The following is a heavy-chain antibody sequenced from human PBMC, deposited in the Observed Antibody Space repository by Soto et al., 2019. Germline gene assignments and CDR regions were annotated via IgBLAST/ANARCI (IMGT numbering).Heavy chain of an antibody. CDR3: ARDSSDYVRNYYYGMDV. CDR2: IYHSGST. V-gene: IGHV4-4*02. Sequence: QVQLQESGPGLVKPSGTLSLTCAVSGGSISSSNWWSWVRQPPGKGLEWIGEIYHSGSTNYNPSLKSRVTIAVDKSKNQFSLKLSSVTAAATAVYYCARDSSDYVRNYYYGMDVWGQGTTVTVSS. CDR1: GGSISSSNW. D-gene: IGHD4-17*01. J-gene: IGHJ6*02.